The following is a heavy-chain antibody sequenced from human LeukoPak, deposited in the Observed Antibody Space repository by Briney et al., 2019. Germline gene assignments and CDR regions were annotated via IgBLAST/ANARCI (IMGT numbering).Heavy chain of an antibody. V-gene: IGHV3-48*03. CDR2: ISGSGDTI. CDR1: GFTFSRYE. CDR3: ARAPLVLQYRWWFDP. Sequence: GGSLRLSCAASGFTFSRYEMNWVRQAPGKGLEWISYISGSGDTIYYADSVEGRFAISRDNAKNSLYLQMNSLTGEETAVYHCARAPLVLQYRWWFDPWGQGTLVTVSS. J-gene: IGHJ5*02. D-gene: IGHD5-24*01.